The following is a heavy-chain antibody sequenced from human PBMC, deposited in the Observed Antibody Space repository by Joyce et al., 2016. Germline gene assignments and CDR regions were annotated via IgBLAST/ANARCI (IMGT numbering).Heavy chain of an antibody. J-gene: IGHJ4*02. Sequence: EVQLVQSGAEVKKPGESLRISCTASGYSVTKFWIGWVRQMPGKGLEWMGSINPADSDTRYSPSFQGQVTFSADKSITTAYLQWSGLKASDTALYFCARRSVEVASWFFDHWGQGTLVTVSS. CDR3: ARRSVEVASWFFDH. D-gene: IGHD6-19*01. V-gene: IGHV5-51*01. CDR1: GYSVTKFW. CDR2: INPADSDT.